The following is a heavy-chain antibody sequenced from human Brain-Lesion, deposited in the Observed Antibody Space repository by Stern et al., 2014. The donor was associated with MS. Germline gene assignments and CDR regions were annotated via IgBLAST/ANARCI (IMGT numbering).Heavy chain of an antibody. Sequence: QAQLGQSGAEVKKPGASVKVSCKTSGYIFTGYYIHWVRQAPGQGLEWMAWINPPTGGTTYAQQLPGRVTMSRDPSISTAYVELSSLTSDDTAVYYCARDQRGITIFGVVTDYYYLGMDVWGQGTTVTVSS. CDR3: ARDQRGITIFGVVTDYYYLGMDV. J-gene: IGHJ6*02. CDR1: GYIFTGYY. CDR2: INPPTGGT. V-gene: IGHV1-2*02. D-gene: IGHD3-3*01.